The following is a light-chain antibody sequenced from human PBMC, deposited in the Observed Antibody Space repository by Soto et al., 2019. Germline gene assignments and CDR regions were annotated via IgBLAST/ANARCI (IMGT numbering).Light chain of an antibody. CDR1: QSVSSSY. Sequence: EIVLTQSPGTLSLSPGQRATLSCRASQSVSSSYLAWYQQKPGQAPRLLIYGASSRATGIPDRFSGSGSGTDVTLTISRLEPEDVAVYYCQQYGSSPYTFGQGTKLEIK. J-gene: IGKJ2*01. V-gene: IGKV3-20*01. CDR2: GAS. CDR3: QQYGSSPYT.